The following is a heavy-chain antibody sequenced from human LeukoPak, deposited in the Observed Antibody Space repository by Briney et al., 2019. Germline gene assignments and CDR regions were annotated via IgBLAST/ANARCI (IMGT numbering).Heavy chain of an antibody. D-gene: IGHD6-19*01. V-gene: IGHV3-23*01. J-gene: IGHJ4*02. CDR3: AKDFSTAVAGTPPHY. CDR1: EFTFNRYD. Sequence: PGGSLRLSCAASEFTFNRYDMSWVRQAPGKGLEWVSTISGSGERTYYADSVKGRFTISRDNSKDTLYLQMNSLRAEDTAVYYCAKDFSTAVAGTPPHYWGQGTLVTVSS. CDR2: ISGSGERT.